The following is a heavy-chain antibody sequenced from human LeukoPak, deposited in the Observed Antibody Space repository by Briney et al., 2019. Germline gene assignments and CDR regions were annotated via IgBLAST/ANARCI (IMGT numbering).Heavy chain of an antibody. J-gene: IGHJ4*02. V-gene: IGHV4-30-2*02. Sequence: SETPSLTCAVSGGSISSGGYSWSWIRQPPGKGLEWIGYIYHSGSTYYNPSLKSRVTISVDTSKNQFSLKLSSVTAADTAVYYCARTRVGYYDSSGYYPFDYWGQGTLVTVSS. CDR1: GGSISSGGYS. D-gene: IGHD3-22*01. CDR2: IYHSGST. CDR3: ARTRVGYYDSSGYYPFDY.